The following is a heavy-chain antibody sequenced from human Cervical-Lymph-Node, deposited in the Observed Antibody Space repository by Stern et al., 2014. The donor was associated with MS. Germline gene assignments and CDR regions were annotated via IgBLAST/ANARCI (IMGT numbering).Heavy chain of an antibody. CDR1: GFTFSSYW. J-gene: IGHJ3*02. Sequence: EVQLVESGGGLVQPGGSLRLSCAASGFTFSSYWMHWVRQAPGKGLEWVSRIKSDWSSTANAESVKGRFTISRDNAKNTLYLQMNSLRAEDTAVYYCATLPSGGAFDIWGQGTMVTVSS. CDR2: IKSDWSST. CDR3: ATLPSGGAFDI. V-gene: IGHV3-74*03. D-gene: IGHD2-15*01.